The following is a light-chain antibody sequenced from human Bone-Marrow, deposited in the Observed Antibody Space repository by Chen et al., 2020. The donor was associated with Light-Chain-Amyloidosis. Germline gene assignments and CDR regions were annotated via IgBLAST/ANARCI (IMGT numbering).Light chain of an antibody. CDR2: AAS. CDR3: QQSYNTPHT. J-gene: IGKJ2*01. Sequence: DIQMTPSASSLSASVVDRVTITCRASQSISTYLNWYQHKPGVAPRLLIYAASKLQSGVPSRFSGSGSGTDFTLTISSLEPDDSATYYCQQSYNTPHTFGQGTNLEIK. V-gene: IGKV1-39*01. CDR1: QSISTY.